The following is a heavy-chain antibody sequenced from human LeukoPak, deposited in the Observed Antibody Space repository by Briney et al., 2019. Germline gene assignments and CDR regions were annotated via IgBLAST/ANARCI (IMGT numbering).Heavy chain of an antibody. CDR1: GFTFSDYW. CDR2: IRQDGSEK. D-gene: IGHD1/OR15-1a*01. Sequence: GGSLRLSCAASGFTFSDYWMNWVRLAPGKGLGWVASIRQDGSEKSYVDSVKGRFTISRDNTWNSLYLQMNSLRAEDTAVYYSARDGTAPGLYFDLLGPGTLVTVSS. V-gene: IGHV3-7*01. J-gene: IGHJ4*01. CDR3: ARDGTAPGLYFDL.